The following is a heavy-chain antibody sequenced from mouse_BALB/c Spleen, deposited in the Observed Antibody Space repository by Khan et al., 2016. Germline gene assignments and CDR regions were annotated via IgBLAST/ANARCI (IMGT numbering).Heavy chain of an antibody. D-gene: IGHD2-3*01. CDR1: GFTFTDYY. Sequence: EVELVESGGGLIQPGGSLRLSCTTSGFTFTDYYMSWVRQPPGEALEWLGFVRNNANGYTTEYSASVTGRFTISRDNSHNIIILQMTTLSAGDSDTYYCAWDLNAGYYWYFDVWGAGTTVTFSS. V-gene: IGHV7-3*02. J-gene: IGHJ1*01. CDR3: AWDLNAGYYWYFDV. CDR2: VRNNANGYTT.